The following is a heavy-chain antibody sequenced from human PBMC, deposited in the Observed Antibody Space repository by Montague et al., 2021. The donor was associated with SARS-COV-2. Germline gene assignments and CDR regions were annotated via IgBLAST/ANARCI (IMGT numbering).Heavy chain of an antibody. D-gene: IGHD4-17*01. CDR2: TNYRPKWTS. V-gene: IGHV6-1*01. Sequence: CAISGDSVWSNTAAWNWIRQSPSGGLEWLGRTNYRPKWTSDCATSVEGRISIDPDTSKNQFFLHLRSVTPEDTGVYYCVRDTGSAQAGFDAWGQGTLVTVSS. J-gene: IGHJ4*02. CDR1: GDSVWSNTAA. CDR3: VRDTGSAQAGFDA.